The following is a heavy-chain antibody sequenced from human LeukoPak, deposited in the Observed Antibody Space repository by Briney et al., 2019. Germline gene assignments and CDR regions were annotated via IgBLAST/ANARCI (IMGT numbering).Heavy chain of an antibody. CDR3: AKDHYWSIDY. CDR2: VKGDGIST. V-gene: IGHV3-74*01. CDR1: GFDFSSNW. J-gene: IGHJ4*02. Sequence: GGSLRLSCAASGFDFSSNWMHWVRHAPGQGLVWVSCVKGDGISTNYADSVKGRFTISRDIAKNTLCLQMNSLRAEDTGVYYCAKDHYWSIDYWGRGTLVTVSS. D-gene: IGHD3-3*01.